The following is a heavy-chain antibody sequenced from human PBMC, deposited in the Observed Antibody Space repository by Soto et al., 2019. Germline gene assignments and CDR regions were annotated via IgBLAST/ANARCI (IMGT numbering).Heavy chain of an antibody. D-gene: IGHD2-15*01. J-gene: IGHJ6*02. V-gene: IGHV3-53*01. CDR3: ARGRYYGMDV. Sequence: QPGGSLRLSCAASGFTVSNDFLSWVRQAPGTGLEWVSGIYSGGTTYYADSVTGRFTISRDNSKNTLYLQMNSLRAEDTAVYYCARGRYYGMDVWGQGTTVTVSS. CDR2: IYSGGTT. CDR1: GFTVSNDF.